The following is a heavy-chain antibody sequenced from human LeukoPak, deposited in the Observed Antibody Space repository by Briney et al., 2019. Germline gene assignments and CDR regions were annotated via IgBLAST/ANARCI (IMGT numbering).Heavy chain of an antibody. J-gene: IGHJ4*02. CDR2: INPNSGGT. D-gene: IGHD1-26*01. V-gene: IGHV1-2*02. CDR3: ARDPSVVGATDLDY. Sequence: ASVKVSCKASGYTFTGYYMHWVRQAPGQGLEWMGWINPNSGGTNYAQKFQGRVTMTRDTSISTAYMELSRLRFDDTAVYYCARDPSVVGATDLDYWGQGTLVTVSS. CDR1: GYTFTGYY.